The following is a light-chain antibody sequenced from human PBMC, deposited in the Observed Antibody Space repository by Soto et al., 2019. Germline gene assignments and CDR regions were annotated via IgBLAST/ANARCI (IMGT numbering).Light chain of an antibody. CDR1: QSISSW. CDR2: KAS. Sequence: DIQMTQSPSTLSASVGDRVSITCRASQSISSWLAWYQQKPGKAPKLLIYKASSLESGVPSRFSGTGSGTEFTLTISSLQPDDFATYYCQQYHSYPLTFAGGTKLDIK. J-gene: IGKJ4*01. V-gene: IGKV1-5*03. CDR3: QQYHSYPLT.